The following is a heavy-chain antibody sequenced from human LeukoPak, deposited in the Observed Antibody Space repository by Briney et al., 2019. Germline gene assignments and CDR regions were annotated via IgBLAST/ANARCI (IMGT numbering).Heavy chain of an antibody. J-gene: IGHJ3*02. CDR2: ISVHNGNT. CDR3: ARARRGITIFGVGPQGGDAFDI. V-gene: IGHV1-18*01. Sequence: ASVKVSCTASGYSFNSYGISWVRQTPGRGLEWMGWISVHNGNTNYAQKLQGRVIMTTDTSTSTAYMELRSLRSDDTAVYYCARARRGITIFGVGPQGGDAFDIWGQGTMVTVSS. D-gene: IGHD3-3*01. CDR1: GYSFNSYG.